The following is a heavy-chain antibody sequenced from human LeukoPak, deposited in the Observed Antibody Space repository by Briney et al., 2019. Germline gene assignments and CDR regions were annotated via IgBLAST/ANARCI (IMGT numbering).Heavy chain of an antibody. CDR3: ARDNGPDYDILTGYYPDYYGMDV. V-gene: IGHV3-21*01. D-gene: IGHD3-9*01. CDR2: ISSSSSYI. J-gene: IGHJ6*02. Sequence: GGSLRLSCAASGFTFSSYSMNWVRQAPGKGLEWVSSISSSSSYIYYADSVKGRFTISRDNAKNSLYLQMNSLRAEDTAVYYCARDNGPDYDILTGYYPDYYGMDVWGQGTTVNVSS. CDR1: GFTFSSYS.